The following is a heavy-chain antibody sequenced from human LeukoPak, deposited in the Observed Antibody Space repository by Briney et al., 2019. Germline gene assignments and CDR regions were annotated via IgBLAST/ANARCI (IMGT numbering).Heavy chain of an antibody. CDR1: GFTFSSYE. J-gene: IGHJ4*02. Sequence: GGSLRLSCAASGFTFSSYEMSWARQAPGKGLEWVGRIKSKTDGGTTDYAAPVKGRFTISRDDSKNTLYLQMSSLITEDTAVYYCTTDLSSSSPYWGQGTLVAVSS. CDR2: IKSKTDGGTT. D-gene: IGHD6-13*01. CDR3: TTDLSSSSPY. V-gene: IGHV3-15*01.